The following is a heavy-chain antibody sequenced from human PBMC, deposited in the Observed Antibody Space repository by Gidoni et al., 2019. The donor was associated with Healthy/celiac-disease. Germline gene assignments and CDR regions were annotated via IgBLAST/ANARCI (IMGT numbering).Heavy chain of an antibody. D-gene: IGHD3-10*01. Sequence: HVQLVESGGGVVQLGRSLRLSCAASGFTFSSYGMHWVRQAPGKGLEWVAVISYDGSNKYYADSVKGRFTISRDNSKNTLYLQMNSLRAEDTAVYYCAKDFRPMVRGMLNYFDYWGQGTLVTVSS. CDR3: AKDFRPMVRGMLNYFDY. CDR1: GFTFSSYG. V-gene: IGHV3-30*18. J-gene: IGHJ4*02. CDR2: ISYDGSNK.